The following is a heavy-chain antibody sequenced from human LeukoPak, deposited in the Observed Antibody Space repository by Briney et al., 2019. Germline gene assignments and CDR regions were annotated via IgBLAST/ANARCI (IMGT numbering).Heavy chain of an antibody. J-gene: IGHJ3*02. CDR2: IRNKANSYTT. V-gene: IGHV3-72*01. Sequence: VRQAPGKGLEWXGRIRNKANSYTTEYAASVKGRFTISRDDSKNSLYLQMNSLKTEDTAVYYCARDGRSYGGWFDIWGQGTMVTVSS. D-gene: IGHD4-23*01. CDR3: ARDGRSYGGWFDI.